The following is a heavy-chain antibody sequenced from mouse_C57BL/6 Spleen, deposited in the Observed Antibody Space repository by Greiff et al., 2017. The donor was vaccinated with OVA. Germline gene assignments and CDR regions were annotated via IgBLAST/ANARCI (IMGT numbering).Heavy chain of an antibody. D-gene: IGHD1-1*01. CDR1: GFNIKDDY. CDR2: IDPENGDT. J-gene: IGHJ3*01. CDR3: TPSYSSSLFAY. Sequence: EVQLQQSGAELVRPGASVKLSCTASGFNIKDDYMHWVKQRPEQGLEWIGWIDPENGDTEYASKFQGKAPITADTSSNTAYLQLSSLTSEDTAVYYCTPSYSSSLFAYWGQGTLGTVSA. V-gene: IGHV14-4*01.